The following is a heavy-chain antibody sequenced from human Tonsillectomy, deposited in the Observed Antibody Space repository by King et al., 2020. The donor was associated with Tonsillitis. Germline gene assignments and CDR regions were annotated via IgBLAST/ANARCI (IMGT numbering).Heavy chain of an antibody. CDR3: ARERLYSSDWGIDY. J-gene: IGHJ4*02. CDR1: GFAFSSYG. D-gene: IGHD6-19*01. CDR2: ISYDASRE. Sequence: HVQLVESGGGVVQPGRSLRLSCASSGFAFSSYGMHWVRQAPGKGLEWVAVISYDASRENYADSVKGRFTVSRDNSKNTLYLQMNSLRAEDTAVYYCARERLYSSDWGIDYWGQGSLVTVSS. V-gene: IGHV3-33*05.